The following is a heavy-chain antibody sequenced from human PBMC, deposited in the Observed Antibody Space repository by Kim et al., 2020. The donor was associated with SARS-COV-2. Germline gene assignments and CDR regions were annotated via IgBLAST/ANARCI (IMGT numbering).Heavy chain of an antibody. CDR1: GFAFSTSW. V-gene: IGHV3-7*01. J-gene: IGHJ4*02. CDR2: IKEDGRDT. CDR3: ARDPYDRSGYGAFDY. Sequence: GGSLRLSCVGSGFAFSTSWMTWVRQVPGKGLEWVANIKEDGRDTYYVDSVKGRFTISRDNAKSSVYLQMNSLRAEDTAVYYCARDPYDRSGYGAFDYWGQGTLVTVAS. D-gene: IGHD3-22*01.